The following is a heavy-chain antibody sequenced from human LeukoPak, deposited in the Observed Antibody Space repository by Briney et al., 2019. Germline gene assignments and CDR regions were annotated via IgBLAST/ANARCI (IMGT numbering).Heavy chain of an antibody. J-gene: IGHJ4*02. CDR2: ISGSGGST. CDR1: GFTFGGCA. Sequence: PGGSLRLSCAASGFTFGGCAMSWVRQAPGKGLEWVSAISGSGGSTYYADSVKGRFTISRDSSKNTLYLQMNSLRAEDTAVYYCAKDPDSSGHEGYFDYWGQGTLVTVSS. D-gene: IGHD3-22*01. V-gene: IGHV3-23*01. CDR3: AKDPDSSGHEGYFDY.